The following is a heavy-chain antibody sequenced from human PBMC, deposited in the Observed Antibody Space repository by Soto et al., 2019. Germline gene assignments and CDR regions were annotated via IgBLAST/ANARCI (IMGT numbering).Heavy chain of an antibody. V-gene: IGHV3-23*01. CDR3: AKDSLCSGGSCYVRYYYYYGMDV. D-gene: IGHD2-15*01. J-gene: IGHJ6*02. CDR2: ISGSGGST. Sequence: EVQLLESGGGLVQPGGSLRLSCAASGFTFSSYAMSWVRQAPGKGLEWVSAISGSGGSTYYADSVKGRFTISRDNSKNTLYLQMNSLRAEDTAAYYCAKDSLCSGGSCYVRYYYYYGMDVWGQGTTVTVSS. CDR1: GFTFSSYA.